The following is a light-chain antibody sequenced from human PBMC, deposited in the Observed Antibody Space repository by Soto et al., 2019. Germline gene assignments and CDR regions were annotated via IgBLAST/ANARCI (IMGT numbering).Light chain of an antibody. CDR2: GAS. CDR3: QQYGSSPPLT. V-gene: IGKV3-20*01. J-gene: IGKJ4*01. Sequence: EIVLTQSPGTLSLSPGERATLSCRASQSVSSSYLAWYQQKPGQAPRLLLYGASSRATGIPDRFSGSVSGTDFTLTISRLEPEDFAVYYCQQYGSSPPLTFGGGTKVEIK. CDR1: QSVSSSY.